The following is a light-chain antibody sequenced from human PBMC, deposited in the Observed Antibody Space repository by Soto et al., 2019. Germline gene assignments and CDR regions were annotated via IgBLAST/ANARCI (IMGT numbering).Light chain of an antibody. Sequence: EIVLTQSPGTLSLSPGERATLSCRASESVNRRFLAWYQQKLGQAPRLLLYGASSRATGIPDRFSGTGSGTDFTLTISRLEPEDFAVYYCQQYGSSPWTFGQGTKVEIK. V-gene: IGKV3-20*01. CDR3: QQYGSSPWT. J-gene: IGKJ1*01. CDR1: ESVNRRF. CDR2: GAS.